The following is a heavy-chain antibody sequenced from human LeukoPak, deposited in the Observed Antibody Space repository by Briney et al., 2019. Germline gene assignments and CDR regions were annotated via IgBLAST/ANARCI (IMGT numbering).Heavy chain of an antibody. Sequence: PSETLSLTCTVSGGSISSSSYYWGWIRQPPGKGLEWIGNIYYSGNTYYNPSLKSRATISVDTSKNQFSLKLSSVTAADTAVYYCAREGLVIAVTTGLDYWGQGTLVTVSS. CDR3: AREGLVIAVTTGLDY. J-gene: IGHJ4*02. D-gene: IGHD4-17*01. CDR2: IYYSGNT. V-gene: IGHV4-39*07. CDR1: GGSISSSSYY.